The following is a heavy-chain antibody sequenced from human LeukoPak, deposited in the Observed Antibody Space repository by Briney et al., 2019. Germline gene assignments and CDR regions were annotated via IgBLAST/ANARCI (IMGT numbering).Heavy chain of an antibody. D-gene: IGHD1-26*01. CDR1: GGSFSGYY. CDR2: INHSGST. V-gene: IGHV4-34*01. CDR3: ARMRVVGAISPFDY. Sequence: SETLSLTCAVDGGSFSGYYWSWIRQPPGKGLEGIGGINHSGSTNYNPSLKSRVTISVDPSKNQFSLKLSSVTAADTAVYYCARMRVVGAISPFDYWGQGTLVTVSS. J-gene: IGHJ4*02.